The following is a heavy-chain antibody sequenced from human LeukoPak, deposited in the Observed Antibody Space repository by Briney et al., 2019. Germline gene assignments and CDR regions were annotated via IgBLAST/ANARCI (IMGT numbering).Heavy chain of an antibody. D-gene: IGHD3-16*01. CDR3: AKDRDDYVWGSYLGAFDI. Sequence: PGGSLRLSCAASGFTFSSYPMSWLRRAPGKGLEWVSLISGSGGSTYYADSVKGRFTISRDNSKNTLYLQMNSLRAEDTAVFYCAKDRDDYVWGSYLGAFDIWGQGTMVTVSP. J-gene: IGHJ3*02. CDR1: GFTFSSYP. CDR2: ISGSGGST. V-gene: IGHV3-23*01.